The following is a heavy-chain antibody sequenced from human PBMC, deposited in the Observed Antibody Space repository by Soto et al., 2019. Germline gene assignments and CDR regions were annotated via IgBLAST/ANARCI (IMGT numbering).Heavy chain of an antibody. V-gene: IGHV4-30-4*01. J-gene: IGHJ6*02. D-gene: IGHD5-12*01. CDR3: ARQGGYDYYYYYGMDV. CDR1: GGSISSGDYY. Sequence: SETLSLTCTVSGGSISSGDYYWSWIRQPPGKGLEWIGYIYYSGSTYYNPSLKSRVTISVDTSKNQFSLKLSSVTAADTAVYYCARQGGYDYYYYYGMDVWGQGTTVTVSS. CDR2: IYYSGST.